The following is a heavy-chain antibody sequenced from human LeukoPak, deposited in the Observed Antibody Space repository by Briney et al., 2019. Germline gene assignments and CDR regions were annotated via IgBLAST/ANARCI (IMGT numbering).Heavy chain of an antibody. J-gene: IGHJ4*02. V-gene: IGHV3-21*01. CDR3: ARGPYYYGSGSWTLDC. CDR1: GFTFSSYS. D-gene: IGHD3-10*01. CDR2: ISSSSSYI. Sequence: GGSLRLSCAASGFTFSSYSMTWVRQAPGKGLEWVSSISSSSSYIYYADSVKGRFTISRDNAKNSLYLQMNSLRAEDTAVYYCARGPYYYGSGSWTLDCWGQGTLVTVSS.